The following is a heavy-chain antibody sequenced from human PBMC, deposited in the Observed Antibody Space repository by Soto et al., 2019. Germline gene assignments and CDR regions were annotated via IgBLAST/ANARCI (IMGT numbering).Heavy chain of an antibody. Sequence: QVQLVESGGGVVQPGRSLRLSCAASGFTFSSYAMHWVRQAPGKGLEWVAVISYDGSNKYYADSVKGRFTISRDNSKNTLYLQMNSLRAEDTAVYYCARSDSWYGDIKYYFDYWGQGTLVTVSS. J-gene: IGHJ4*02. CDR2: ISYDGSNK. CDR3: ARSDSWYGDIKYYFDY. CDR1: GFTFSSYA. V-gene: IGHV3-30-3*01. D-gene: IGHD4-17*01.